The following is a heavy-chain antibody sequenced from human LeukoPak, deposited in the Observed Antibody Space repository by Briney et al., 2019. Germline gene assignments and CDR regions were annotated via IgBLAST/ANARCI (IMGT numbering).Heavy chain of an antibody. J-gene: IGHJ4*02. CDR3: ATEEDYYYDSSGSYNY. Sequence: GGSLRLSRAASGFTFSSYAMSWVRQAPGNGLEWVSAISGSGGSTYYADSVKGRFTISRDNSKNTLYLQMNSLRAEDTAVYYCATEEDYYYDSSGSYNYWGQGTLVTVSS. CDR2: ISGSGGST. D-gene: IGHD3-22*01. V-gene: IGHV3-23*01. CDR1: GFTFSSYA.